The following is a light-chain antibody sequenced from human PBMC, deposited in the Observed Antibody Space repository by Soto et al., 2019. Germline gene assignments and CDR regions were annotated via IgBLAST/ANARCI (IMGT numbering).Light chain of an antibody. CDR2: DAF. Sequence: PGERATLSCRASQSVRNYLAWYQQKPGQAPRLLIYDAFNRATGIPARFSGSGSGTDFTLTISSLEPEDFAVYYCQHRSNWLGTFGPGTRVDSK. J-gene: IGKJ3*01. CDR1: QSVRNY. CDR3: QHRSNWLGT. V-gene: IGKV3-11*01.